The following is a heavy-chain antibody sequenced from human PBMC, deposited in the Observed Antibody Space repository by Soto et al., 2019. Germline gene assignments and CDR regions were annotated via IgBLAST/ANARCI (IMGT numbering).Heavy chain of an antibody. CDR2: LTPGGDIT. CDR1: GFTFRSYA. V-gene: IGHV3-23*01. D-gene: IGHD5-12*01. CDR3: AKDMSGSPFFDI. Sequence: GGSQRLSCAASGFTFRSYAMSWVRQAPGQGLEWVSYLTPGGDITVYADSVKGRFTISRDNSKNTLYLQMSSLRAEDTAVYYCAKDMSGSPFFDIWGQGTMVTVSS. J-gene: IGHJ3*02.